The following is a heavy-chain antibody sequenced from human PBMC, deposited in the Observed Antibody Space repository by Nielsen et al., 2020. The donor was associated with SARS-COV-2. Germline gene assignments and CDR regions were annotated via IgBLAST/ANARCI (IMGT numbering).Heavy chain of an antibody. J-gene: IGHJ3*02. Sequence: GESLKISCEASGYSFTSYCIGWVRQTPGKGLEWMGIIYPGDSNTRYSPSFQGQVTISADKSISTAYLQWSSLEAADTAMYYCARRDYLGGAEAFDIWGQGTMVTVSS. D-gene: IGHD3-10*01. CDR1: GYSFTSYC. CDR3: ARRDYLGGAEAFDI. CDR2: IYPGDSNT. V-gene: IGHV5-51*01.